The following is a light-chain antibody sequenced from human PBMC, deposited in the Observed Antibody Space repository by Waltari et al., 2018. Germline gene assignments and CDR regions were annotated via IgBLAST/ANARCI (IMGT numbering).Light chain of an antibody. J-gene: IGKJ2*01. CDR3: QQYNTWPYT. Sequence: EILMTPSPGTLSVSPGDRASLSCRASQRISISYLAWYQQKGGQPPRLLIYFTSTRAAGVPARFSGSGSGTEFTLTISSLQSEDFAVYYCQQYNTWPYTFGQGTKIEIK. CDR2: FTS. V-gene: IGKV3-15*01. CDR1: QRISISY.